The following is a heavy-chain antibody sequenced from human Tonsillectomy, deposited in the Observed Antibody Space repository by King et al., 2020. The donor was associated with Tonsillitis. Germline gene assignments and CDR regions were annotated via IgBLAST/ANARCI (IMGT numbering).Heavy chain of an antibody. CDR2: ISYDGNNK. V-gene: IGHV3-30*01. CDR3: ARVADYGDYLEETFDI. D-gene: IGHD4-17*01. J-gene: IGHJ3*02. CDR1: GFTFSSYA. Sequence: QVQLVESGGGVVQPGRSLRLSCAASGFTFSSYAIHWVRQAPGKGLEWVAVISYDGNNKYYADSVKGRFTLSRDNSKNTHDLQMNSLGAEDTAVYYCARVADYGDYLEETFDILGQGTMVTVSS.